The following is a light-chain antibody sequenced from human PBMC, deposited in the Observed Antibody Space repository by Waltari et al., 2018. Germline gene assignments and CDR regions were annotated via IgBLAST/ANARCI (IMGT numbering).Light chain of an antibody. V-gene: IGLV2-23*02. CDR2: EVS. J-gene: IGLJ3*02. Sequence: QSALTQPTSVYGSPGQSITISCTGTSRDVGSFDLVSWFQQHPGKPPRLMIYEVSKWPSGVVIRFSGAESGNTASLTISGLQAEDEADYYCCSEAGSNTWVFGGGTKRTVL. CDR3: CSEAGSNTWV. CDR1: SRDVGSFDL.